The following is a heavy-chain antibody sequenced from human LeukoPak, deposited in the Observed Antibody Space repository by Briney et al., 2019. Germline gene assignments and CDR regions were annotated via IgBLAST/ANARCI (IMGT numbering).Heavy chain of an antibody. V-gene: IGHV4-59*08. J-gene: IGHJ6*02. Sequence: PSETLSLTCTVSGGSISSYYWSWLRQPPGKGLEWIGYIYYSGSTNYNPSLKSRGTISVDTSKHQLSLKLSSVTAAATAVYYCARQAVYSSNSYYYYYGMAVWGQGTTVTVSS. CDR2: IYYSGST. CDR3: ARQAVYSSNSYYYYYGMAV. CDR1: GGSISSYY. D-gene: IGHD6-13*01.